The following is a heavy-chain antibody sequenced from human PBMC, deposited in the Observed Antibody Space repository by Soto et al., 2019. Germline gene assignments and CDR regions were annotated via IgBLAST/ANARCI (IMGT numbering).Heavy chain of an antibody. D-gene: IGHD2-8*01. CDR2: IYPDDSET. Sequence: EVQLMQSGPELKKPGESLKISCKGSGYTFTSDWIGWVRQMPGKGLEWMGIIYPDDSETRYSLSFRGQVTISADRSISTAYLQWNSLKASDSAMYYCARLQGTLKYATGWTDYWGQGTLVTVSS. CDR1: GYTFTSDW. V-gene: IGHV5-51*01. J-gene: IGHJ4*02. CDR3: ARLQGTLKYATGWTDY.